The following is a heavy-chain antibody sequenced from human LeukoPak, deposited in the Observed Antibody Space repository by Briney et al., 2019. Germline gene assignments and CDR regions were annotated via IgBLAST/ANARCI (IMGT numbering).Heavy chain of an antibody. CDR1: GFTFSSYS. Sequence: PGGSLRLSCAASGFTFSSYSMNWVRQAPGKGLECVANIKPDGTEKYYVDSVKGRFTISRDNAKNSLYLQMNSLRAEDTAVYYCASGNYFDYWGQGPLVTVSS. CDR2: IKPDGTEK. D-gene: IGHD1-26*01. V-gene: IGHV3-7*01. J-gene: IGHJ4*02. CDR3: ASGNYFDY.